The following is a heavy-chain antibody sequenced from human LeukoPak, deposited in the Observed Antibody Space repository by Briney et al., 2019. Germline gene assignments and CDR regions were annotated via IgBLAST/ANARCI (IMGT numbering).Heavy chain of an antibody. V-gene: IGHV1-69*13. CDR2: IIPIFGTA. J-gene: IGHJ4*02. D-gene: IGHD5-12*01. Sequence: GASVKVSCKASGYTFTSYYLHWVRQAPGQGLEWMGGIIPIFGTANYAQKFQGRVTITADESTSTAYMELSSLRSEDTAVYYCARDPRGYSGYDHKYFDYWGQGTLVTVSS. CDR1: GYTFTSYY. CDR3: ARDPRGYSGYDHKYFDY.